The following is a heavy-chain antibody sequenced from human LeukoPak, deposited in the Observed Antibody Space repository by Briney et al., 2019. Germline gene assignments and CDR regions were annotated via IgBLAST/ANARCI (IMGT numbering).Heavy chain of an antibody. CDR2: ISSGTINHS. V-gene: IGHV3-11*06. Sequence: KTGGSLRLSCKASGFIFGDYYMNWIRQAPGKGLECLSYISSGTINHSNYADSVKGRFTISRDNSKNTLYLQMNSLRAEDMAVYYCASSADSSPRLSAFDIWGQGTMVTVSS. CDR1: GFIFGDYY. CDR3: ASSADSSPRLSAFDI. J-gene: IGHJ3*02. D-gene: IGHD6-13*01.